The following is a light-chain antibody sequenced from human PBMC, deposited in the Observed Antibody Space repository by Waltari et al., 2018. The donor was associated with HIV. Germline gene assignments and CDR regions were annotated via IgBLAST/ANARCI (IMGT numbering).Light chain of an antibody. CDR3: NSRDNSGDHLV. Sequence: SSELTQDPTVSVALGQTVRITCQGDNLRISYASWYQQKPGQAPTLVIYGENNRPSGIPDRFSGSSSGDTASLTITGAQAEDEADYYCNSRDNSGDHLVFGGGTKLTVL. J-gene: IGLJ2*01. V-gene: IGLV3-19*01. CDR1: NLRISY. CDR2: GEN.